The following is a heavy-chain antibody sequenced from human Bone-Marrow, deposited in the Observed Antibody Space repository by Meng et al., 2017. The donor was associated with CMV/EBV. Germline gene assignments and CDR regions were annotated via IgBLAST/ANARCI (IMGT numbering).Heavy chain of an antibody. D-gene: IGHD1-7*01. J-gene: IGHJ6*02. Sequence: GESLKISCAASGFTFTSYWMTWVRQAPGKGLEWVANIKQDGSEKFYVDSVKGRFTISRDNAKNLLSLQMNSLRAEDTAVYYCARDANWNYDRLHYYGMDVWGQGTTVTVSS. CDR1: GFTFTSYW. CDR2: IKQDGSEK. V-gene: IGHV3-7*01. CDR3: ARDANWNYDRLHYYGMDV.